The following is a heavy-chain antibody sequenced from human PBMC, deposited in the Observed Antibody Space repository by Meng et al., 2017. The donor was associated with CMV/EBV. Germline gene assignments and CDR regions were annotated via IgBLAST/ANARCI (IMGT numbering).Heavy chain of an antibody. CDR2: INHSGST. Sequence: QGPLQQVGAGLLTPSETLSLICAVYGGSFSGYYWSWIRQPPGKGLEWIGEINHSGSTNYNPSLKSRVTISVDTSKNQFSLKLSSVTAADTAVYYCARESMVRGEDWGQGTLVTVSS. CDR1: GGSFSGYY. V-gene: IGHV4-34*01. CDR3: ARESMVRGED. D-gene: IGHD3-10*01. J-gene: IGHJ4*02.